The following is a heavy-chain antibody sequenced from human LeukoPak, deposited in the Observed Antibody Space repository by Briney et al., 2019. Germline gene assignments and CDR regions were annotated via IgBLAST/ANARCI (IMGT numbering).Heavy chain of an antibody. CDR3: ASFVLVRGVITFDY. CDR1: GGSFSGYY. J-gene: IGHJ4*02. CDR2: INHSGST. Sequence: SETLSLTCVVYGGSFSGYYWSWIRQPPGKGLEWIGEINHSGSTNYNPSLKSRVTISVDTSKNQFSLKLSSVTAADTAVYYCASFVLVRGVITFDYWGQGTLVTVSS. V-gene: IGHV4-34*01. D-gene: IGHD3-10*01.